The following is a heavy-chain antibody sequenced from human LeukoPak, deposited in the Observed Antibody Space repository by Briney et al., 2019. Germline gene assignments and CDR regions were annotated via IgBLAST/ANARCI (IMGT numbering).Heavy chain of an antibody. J-gene: IGHJ4*02. D-gene: IGHD3-3*01. V-gene: IGHV1-18*01. CDR2: ISAYNGNT. CDR3: ARSPGFLEWLFPCDY. Sequence: GASVKVSCKASGYTFTSYGISGVRQAPGQGLEWMGWISAYNGNTNYAQKLQGRVTMTTDTSTSTAYMELRSLRSDDTAVYYCARSPGFLEWLFPCDYWGQGTLVTVSS. CDR1: GYTFTSYG.